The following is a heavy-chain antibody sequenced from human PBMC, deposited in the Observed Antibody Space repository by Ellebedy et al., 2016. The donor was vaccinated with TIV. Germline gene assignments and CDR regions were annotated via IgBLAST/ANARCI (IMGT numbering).Heavy chain of an antibody. CDR1: GSSISSYY. CDR3: ARGPYVSPFYDFWSNHYFDY. D-gene: IGHD3-3*01. J-gene: IGHJ4*02. V-gene: IGHV4-59*01. CDR2: IDNSGST. Sequence: MPSETLSLTCTVSGSSISSYYWSWIRQSPGKGLEYIGYIDNSGSTNYNPSLKSRVTFSLDTSQNHFSLKLSSVSAADTAVYYCARGPYVSPFYDFWSNHYFDYWGQGILVTVSS.